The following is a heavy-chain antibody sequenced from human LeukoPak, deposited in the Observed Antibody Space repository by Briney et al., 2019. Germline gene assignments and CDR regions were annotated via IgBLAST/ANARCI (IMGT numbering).Heavy chain of an antibody. CDR2: ISYSGST. D-gene: IGHD3-22*01. CDR3: ARFVVSGYYPQPPDY. CDR1: GGSISSYY. J-gene: IGHJ4*02. Sequence: PSETLSLTCTVSGGSISSYYWSWIRQPPGKGLEWIGYISYSGSTNYNPSLKSRVTISVDTSKNQFSLKLSSVTAADTAVYYCARFVVSGYYPQPPDYWGQGTLVTVSS. V-gene: IGHV4-59*01.